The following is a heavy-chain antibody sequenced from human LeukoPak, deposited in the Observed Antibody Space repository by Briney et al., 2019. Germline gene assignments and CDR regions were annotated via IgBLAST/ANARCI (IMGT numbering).Heavy chain of an antibody. V-gene: IGHV1-46*01. J-gene: IGHJ4*02. CDR1: GHTFTTYY. Sequence: AASVKVSCKASGHTFTTYYMHWVRQAPGQGLEWMGIINPSSGSTSYAQKFQGRVTMTRDTSTSTVYMELSSLRSEDTAIYYCARVLGAHRYGSIDHWGQGTLVTVSS. D-gene: IGHD5-18*01. CDR3: ARVLGAHRYGSIDH. CDR2: INPSSGST.